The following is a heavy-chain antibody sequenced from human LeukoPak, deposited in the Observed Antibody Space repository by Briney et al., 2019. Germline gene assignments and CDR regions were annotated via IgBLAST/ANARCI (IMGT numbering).Heavy chain of an antibody. D-gene: IGHD3-3*01. J-gene: IGHJ4*02. CDR1: GFTFSDYY. CDR3: ARDRGDSGFWSGYPHYFDY. CDR2: ISSSGSTI. Sequence: GGSLRLSCAASGFTFSDYYMSWIRQAPGKGLEWVSYISSSGSTIYYADSVKGRFTISRDNAKNSLYLQMNSLRAKDTAVYYCARDRGDSGFWSGYPHYFDYWGQGTLVTVSS. V-gene: IGHV3-11*01.